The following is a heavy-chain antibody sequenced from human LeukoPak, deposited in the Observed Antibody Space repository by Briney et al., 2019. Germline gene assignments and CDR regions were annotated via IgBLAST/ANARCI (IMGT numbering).Heavy chain of an antibody. CDR2: INVYNGNT. CDR1: GYTFTSNG. D-gene: IGHD4-23*01. V-gene: IGHV1-18*01. J-gene: IGHJ4*02. Sequence: ASVKVSCKASGYTFTSNGINWVRQAPGQGLEWMGWINVYNGNTNYAQKLQGRVTMSTDTSTSTAYMELRSLSSDDTAVYYCARVAGGGNSDSHFDYWGQGTLVTVSS. CDR3: ARVAGGGNSDSHFDY.